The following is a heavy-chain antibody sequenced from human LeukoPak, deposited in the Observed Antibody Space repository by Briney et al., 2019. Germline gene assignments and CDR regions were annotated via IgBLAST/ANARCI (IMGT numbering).Heavy chain of an antibody. D-gene: IGHD1-26*01. Sequence: PSETLSLTCTVSGGSISSRSYYWGWIRQPPGKGLEWIGSIYNSGSTYYNPSLKSRVTISVDTSKNQFSLKLSSVTAADTAVYYCARTTLYYFDYWGQGTLVTVSS. CDR3: ARTTLYYFDY. CDR2: IYNSGST. V-gene: IGHV4-39*07. CDR1: GGSISSRSYY. J-gene: IGHJ4*02.